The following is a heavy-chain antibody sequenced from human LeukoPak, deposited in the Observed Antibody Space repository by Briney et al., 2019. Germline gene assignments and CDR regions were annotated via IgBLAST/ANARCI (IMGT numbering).Heavy chain of an antibody. J-gene: IGHJ4*02. V-gene: IGHV4-34*01. CDR3: ARCYDYAGVFDY. CDR2: INHSGST. CDR1: GGSFSGYY. D-gene: IGHD3-16*01. Sequence: SETLSLTCAVYGGSFSGYYWSWIRQPPGKGLEWIGEINHSGSTNYNPSLKSRVTISVDTSKNQFSLKLGSVTAADTAVYYCARCYDYAGVFDYWGQGTLVTVSS.